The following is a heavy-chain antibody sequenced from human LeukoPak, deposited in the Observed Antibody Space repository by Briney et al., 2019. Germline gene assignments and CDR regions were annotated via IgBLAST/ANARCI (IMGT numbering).Heavy chain of an antibody. CDR1: GFSFSSYE. J-gene: IGHJ4*02. Sequence: GGSLRLSCAASGFSFSSYEMTWVRQAPGKGLEWVSYISSSGSTIYYADSVKGRFTISRDNAKNSLYLQMNSLRAEDTAVYYCASAGSGIDYWGQGTLVTVSS. CDR2: ISSSGSTI. D-gene: IGHD6-13*01. V-gene: IGHV3-48*03. CDR3: ASAGSGIDY.